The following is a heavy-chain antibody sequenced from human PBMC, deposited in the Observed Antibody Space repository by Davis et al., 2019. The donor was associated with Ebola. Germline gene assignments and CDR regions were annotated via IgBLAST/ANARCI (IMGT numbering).Heavy chain of an antibody. Sequence: AASVKVSCKASGYTFTSYGISWVRQAPGQGLEWMGWISAYNGNTNYAQKLQGRVTMTTDTSTSTAYMELRSLRSDDTAVYYCARDWDGSGRYYNTYYYGMDVWGQGTTVTVSS. D-gene: IGHD3-10*01. J-gene: IGHJ6*02. V-gene: IGHV1-18*04. CDR1: GYTFTSYG. CDR2: ISAYNGNT. CDR3: ARDWDGSGRYYNTYYYGMDV.